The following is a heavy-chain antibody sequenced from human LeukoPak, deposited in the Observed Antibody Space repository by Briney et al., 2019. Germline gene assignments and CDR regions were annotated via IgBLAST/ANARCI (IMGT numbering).Heavy chain of an antibody. CDR3: ARDHNYSLDY. V-gene: IGHV3-33*01. CDR1: GFTFSSYG. J-gene: IGHJ4*02. Sequence: GGSLRLSCAASGFTFSSYGMHWVRQAPGKGLAWVAVIWYDGSNKYYADSVKGRFTISRDNSKNTLYLQMNSLRAEDTAVYYCARDHNYSLDYWGQGTLVTVSS. D-gene: IGHD3-10*01. CDR2: IWYDGSNK.